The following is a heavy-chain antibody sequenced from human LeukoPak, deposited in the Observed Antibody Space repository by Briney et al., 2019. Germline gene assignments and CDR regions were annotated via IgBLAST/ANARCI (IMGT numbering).Heavy chain of an antibody. CDR2: ISSSSSYI. V-gene: IGHV3-21*04. J-gene: IGHJ6*03. CDR3: ARDLYYYMDV. Sequence: GGSQRLSCAASGFTFSSNSMNWGRQAPGKGLEWVSSISSSSSYIYYADSVKGRFTISRDNAKNSLYLQMNSLRSDDTAVYYCARDLYYYMDVWGKGTTVTVSS. CDR1: GFTFSSNS.